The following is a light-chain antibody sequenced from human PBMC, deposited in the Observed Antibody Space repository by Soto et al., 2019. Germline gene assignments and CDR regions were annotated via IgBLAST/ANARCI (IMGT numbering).Light chain of an antibody. CDR3: QQYGSWT. CDR1: QSVSSSY. J-gene: IGKJ1*01. V-gene: IGKV3-20*01. Sequence: EIVLPQSPGTLSLSPGERATLSCRASQSVSSSYLAWYQQKPGQAPRLLIYGASTRATGIPDRFSGSGSGTDFTLTISRLEPEDFAVYYCQQYGSWTFGQGTKVDIK. CDR2: GAS.